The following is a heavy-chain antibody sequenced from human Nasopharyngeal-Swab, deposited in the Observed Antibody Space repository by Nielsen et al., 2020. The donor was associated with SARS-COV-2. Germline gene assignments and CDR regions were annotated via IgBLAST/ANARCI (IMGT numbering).Heavy chain of an antibody. Sequence: GGSLTPSCAASGVTFDDYAMHCVRHAPGKGLGWVSGISWNSGSTGYADSVKGLFTISRDNAKNSLYLQMSSLRADDTALYYCAKGVAYDFWSGTWGDWGQGTLVTVSS. CDR1: GVTFDDYA. V-gene: IGHV3-9*01. CDR3: AKGVAYDFWSGTWGD. CDR2: ISWNSGST. J-gene: IGHJ4*02. D-gene: IGHD3-3*01.